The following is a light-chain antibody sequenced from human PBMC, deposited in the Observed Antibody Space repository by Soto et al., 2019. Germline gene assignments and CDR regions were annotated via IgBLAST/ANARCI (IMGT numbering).Light chain of an antibody. Sequence: QSALTQPASVSGSPGQSITISCTGTSSDVGGYKYVSWYQQHPGKAPKLMIYEVSHRPSGVSNRFSGSKSGNTASLTISGLQAEDEADYYCRSYTRSSKVVFGGGTKLTVL. CDR3: RSYTRSSKVV. CDR1: SSDVGGYKY. V-gene: IGLV2-14*01. J-gene: IGLJ2*01. CDR2: EVS.